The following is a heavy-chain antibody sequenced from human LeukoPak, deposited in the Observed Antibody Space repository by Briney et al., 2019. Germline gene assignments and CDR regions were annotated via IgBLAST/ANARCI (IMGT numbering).Heavy chain of an antibody. D-gene: IGHD1/OR15-1a*01. CDR2: ISVNTGNT. CDR1: GYIFLSHD. CDR3: ARRITGSRNYYYYYNLDV. J-gene: IGHJ6*02. V-gene: IGHV1-18*01. Sequence: AASAKVSCKASGYIFLSHDICWVRQAPGQGLEWIGWISVNTGNTKYTQKFQGRVTMTTDTSTSTAYMELRSLRSDDTAVYYCARRITGSRNYYYYYNLDVWGQGTTVTVSS.